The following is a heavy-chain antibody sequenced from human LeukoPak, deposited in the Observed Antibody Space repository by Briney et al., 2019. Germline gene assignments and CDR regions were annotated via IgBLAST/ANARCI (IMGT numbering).Heavy chain of an antibody. D-gene: IGHD5-18*01. Sequence: PGGSLRLSCAASGFTFDDYGMSWVRQAPGKGLEWVSGINWNGGSTGYADSVKGRFTISRDNAKNSPYLQMNSLRAEDTALYYCARDRAAMTQVGWFDPWGQGTLVTVSS. V-gene: IGHV3-20*04. CDR1: GFTFDDYG. CDR3: ARDRAAMTQVGWFDP. CDR2: INWNGGST. J-gene: IGHJ5*02.